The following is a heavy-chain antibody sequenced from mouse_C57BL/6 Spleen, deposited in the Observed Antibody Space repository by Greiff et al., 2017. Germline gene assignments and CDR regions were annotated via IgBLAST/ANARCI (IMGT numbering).Heavy chain of an antibody. J-gene: IGHJ2*01. CDR3: ARWRGDGGYYFDY. D-gene: IGHD3-3*01. V-gene: IGHV1-72*01. Sequence: QVQLQQPGAELVKPGASVKLSCKASGYTFTSYWMHWVKQRPGRGLEWIGRIDPNSGGTKYNEKFKSKATLTVDKPSSTAYMPLSSLTSEDSAVYYCARWRGDGGYYFDYWGQGTTLTVSS. CDR1: GYTFTSYW. CDR2: IDPNSGGT.